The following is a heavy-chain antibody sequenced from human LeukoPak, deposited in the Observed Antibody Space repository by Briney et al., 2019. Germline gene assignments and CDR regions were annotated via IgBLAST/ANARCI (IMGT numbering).Heavy chain of an antibody. CDR1: GYSFTSCW. Sequence: GESLKISCKGSGYSFTSCWISWVRQMPGKGLEWMGRIDPSDSYTNYSPSFQGHVTISADKSISTAYLQWSSLKASDTAMYYCARLSYYDILTGYYTSYFDYWGQGTLVTVSS. J-gene: IGHJ4*02. V-gene: IGHV5-10-1*01. CDR3: ARLSYYDILTGYYTSYFDY. CDR2: IDPSDSYT. D-gene: IGHD3-9*01.